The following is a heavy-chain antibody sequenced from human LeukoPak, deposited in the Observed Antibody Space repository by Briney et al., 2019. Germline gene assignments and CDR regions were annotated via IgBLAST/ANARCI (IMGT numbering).Heavy chain of an antibody. J-gene: IGHJ5*02. CDR2: INHSGST. V-gene: IGHV4-34*01. Sequence: SETLSLTCAVYGGSFSGYYWCWIRQPPGKGLEWIGEINHSGSTNYNPSLKSRVTISVDTSKNQFSPKLSSVTAADTAVYYCARHDVIGPAAHNWFDPWGQGTLVTVSS. D-gene: IGHD2-2*01. CDR3: ARHDVIGPAAHNWFDP. CDR1: GGSFSGYY.